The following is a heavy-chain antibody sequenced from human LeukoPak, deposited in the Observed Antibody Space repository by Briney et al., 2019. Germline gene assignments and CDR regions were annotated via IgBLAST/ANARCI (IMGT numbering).Heavy chain of an antibody. D-gene: IGHD2-2*01. CDR2: ISAYNGNT. J-gene: IGHJ5*02. CDR3: ARDRFQLLSYWFDP. Sequence: GASVKVSCKASGYTFTSYGISWVRQAPGQGLEWMGWISAYNGNTNYAQKLQGRVTMTTDTSTSTAYMELRSLRSDDTAVYYCARDRFQLLSYWFDPWGQGTLVTVSS. V-gene: IGHV1-18*01. CDR1: GYTFTSYG.